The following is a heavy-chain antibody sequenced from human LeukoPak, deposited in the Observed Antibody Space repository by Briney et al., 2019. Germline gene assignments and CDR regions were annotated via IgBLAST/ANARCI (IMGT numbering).Heavy chain of an antibody. CDR2: INHSGST. V-gene: IGHV4-34*01. CDR1: GGSFSGYY. Sequence: SETLSLTCAVYGGSFSGYYWSWIRQPPGKGLEWIGEINHSGSTNYNPSLKSRVTISVDTSKNQFSLKLSSVTAADTAVYYCARGAYSSSWYGGGAFDIWGQGTMVTVSS. D-gene: IGHD6-13*01. CDR3: ARGAYSSSWYGGGAFDI. J-gene: IGHJ3*02.